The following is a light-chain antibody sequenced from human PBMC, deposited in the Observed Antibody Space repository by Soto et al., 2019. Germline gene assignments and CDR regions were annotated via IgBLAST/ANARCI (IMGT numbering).Light chain of an antibody. J-gene: IGLJ1*01. Sequence: QSVLTQPPSVSAAPGQKVTISCSGSSSNIGNNYVSWYQQLPGTAPKLLIYENNKRPSGIPDRFSGPKSGTSATLGITGLQTGDEADYYCGTWDSSLSVRVFGTGTKVTVL. CDR1: SSNIGNNY. V-gene: IGLV1-51*02. CDR2: ENN. CDR3: GTWDSSLSVRV.